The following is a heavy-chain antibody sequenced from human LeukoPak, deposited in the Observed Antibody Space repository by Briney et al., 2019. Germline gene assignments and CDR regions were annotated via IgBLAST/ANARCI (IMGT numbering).Heavy chain of an antibody. V-gene: IGHV4-61*02. J-gene: IGHJ3*02. CDR3: ARGPYSYDSSGAFDI. CDR2: ISSSGST. D-gene: IGHD3-22*01. Sequence: SETLSLTCTVSGDSISSGDYYWSWIRQSAGKGLEWIGRISSSGSTNYNPSLKSRVTISVDTSKNQFSLKLSSVTAADTAVYFCARGPYSYDSSGAFDIWGQGTMVTVSS. CDR1: GDSISSGDYY.